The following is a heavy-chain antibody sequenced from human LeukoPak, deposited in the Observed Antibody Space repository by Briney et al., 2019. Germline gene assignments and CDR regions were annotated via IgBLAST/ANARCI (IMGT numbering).Heavy chain of an antibody. CDR3: ARGVVTAPQTFDY. V-gene: IGHV4-61*05. CDR1: GGSISSSSYY. D-gene: IGHD2-21*02. J-gene: IGHJ4*02. CDR2: IYYSGST. Sequence: SETLSLTCAVSGGSISSSSYYWGWIRQPPGKGLEWIGYIYYSGSTNYNPSLKSRVTISVDTSKNQFSLKLSSVTAADTAVYYCARGVVTAPQTFDYWGQGTLVTVSS.